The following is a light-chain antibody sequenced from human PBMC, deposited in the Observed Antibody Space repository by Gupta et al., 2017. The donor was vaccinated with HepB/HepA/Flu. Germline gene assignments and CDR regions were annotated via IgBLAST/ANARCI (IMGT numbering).Light chain of an antibody. J-gene: IGKJ4*01. V-gene: IGKV3-11*01. CDR3: QQRSNLLT. CDR2: DAS. CDR1: QSVSSY. Sequence: FVLTQSPATLSLSPGERATLSCRASQSVSSYLAWYQQKPGQAPRLLIYDASNRATGIPARFSGSGSGTDFTLTISSLEPEDFAVYYCQQRSNLLTFGGGTKVEIK.